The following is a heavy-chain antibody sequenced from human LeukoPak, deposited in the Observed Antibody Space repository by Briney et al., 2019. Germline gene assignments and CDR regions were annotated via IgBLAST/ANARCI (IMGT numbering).Heavy chain of an antibody. CDR1: GGSISSGDYY. CDR2: IYYSGST. J-gene: IGHJ5*02. CDR3: ARGLPTPGGWFDP. D-gene: IGHD3-10*01. Sequence: SQTLSLTCTVSGGSISSGDYYWSWIRQPPGKGLEWIGYIYYSGSTYYNPSLKSRVTISVDTSKNQFSLKLSSVTAADTAVYYCARGLPTPGGWFDPWGQGTLVTVSS. V-gene: IGHV4-30-4*01.